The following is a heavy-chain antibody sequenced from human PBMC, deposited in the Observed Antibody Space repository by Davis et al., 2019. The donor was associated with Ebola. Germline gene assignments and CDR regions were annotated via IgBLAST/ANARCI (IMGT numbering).Heavy chain of an antibody. CDR2: ISSSSSYI. D-gene: IGHD3-22*01. Sequence: GESLKISCAASGFTFSSYSMNWVRQAPGKGLEWVSSISSSSSYIYYADSVKGRFTISRDNAKNSLYLQMNSLRAEDTAVYYCAREGAYYDGPGFDPWGQGTLVTVSS. CDR1: GFTFSSYS. V-gene: IGHV3-21*04. J-gene: IGHJ5*02. CDR3: AREGAYYDGPGFDP.